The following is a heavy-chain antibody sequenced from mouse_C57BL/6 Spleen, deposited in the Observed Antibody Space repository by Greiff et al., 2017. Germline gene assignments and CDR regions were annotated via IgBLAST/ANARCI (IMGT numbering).Heavy chain of an antibody. V-gene: IGHV1-7*01. CDR2: INPSSGYT. CDR3: ARRTTVVSFDY. Sequence: QVHVKQSGAELAKPGASVKLSCKASGYTFTSYWMHWVKQRPGQGLEWIGYINPSSGYTKYNQKFKDKATLTADKSSSTAYMQLSSLTYEDSAVYYCARRTTVVSFDYWGQGTTLTVSS. CDR1: GYTFTSYW. D-gene: IGHD1-1*01. J-gene: IGHJ2*01.